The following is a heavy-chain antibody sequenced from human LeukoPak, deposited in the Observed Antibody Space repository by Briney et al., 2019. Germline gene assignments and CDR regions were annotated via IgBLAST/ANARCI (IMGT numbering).Heavy chain of an antibody. CDR2: IFHSGST. Sequence: SETLSLTCAVSGGSISSGWWSWVRQPPGKGLEWIGEIFHSGSTNYNPSLKSRVTISVDKSKNHFSLELTSVTAADTAVYYCTCHSGWSGPSEWGQGTLVIVSS. CDR1: GGSISSGW. D-gene: IGHD6-19*01. J-gene: IGHJ4*02. CDR3: TCHSGWSGPSE. V-gene: IGHV4-4*02.